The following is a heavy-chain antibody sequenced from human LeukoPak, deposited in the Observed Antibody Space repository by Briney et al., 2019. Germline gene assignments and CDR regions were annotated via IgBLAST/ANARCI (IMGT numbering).Heavy chain of an antibody. V-gene: IGHV3-33*06. CDR3: AKDRPPYDSSGFFDY. CDR1: GFTFSSYG. D-gene: IGHD3-22*01. CDR2: IWYDGSDK. J-gene: IGHJ4*02. Sequence: PGGSLRLSCAASGFTFSSYGMHWVRQAPGKGLEWVAVIWYDGSDKYYADSVKGRFTISRDNSKNTLYLQMNSLRAEDTAVYYCAKDRPPYDSSGFFDYWGQGTLVTVSS.